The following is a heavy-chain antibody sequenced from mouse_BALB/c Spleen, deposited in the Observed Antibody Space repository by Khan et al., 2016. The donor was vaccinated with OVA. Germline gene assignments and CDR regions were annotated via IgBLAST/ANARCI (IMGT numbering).Heavy chain of an antibody. CDR3: ARMARTIN. J-gene: IGHJ2*01. Sequence: EVELVESGGGLVQPGGSLKLSCAASGFTFSSYGMSWVRRTPDKRLELVATINSNGGSTYYPDSVKGRFTISRDNATNTLYLQMSSLKSEDTAMYYCARMARTINWGQGTTLTVSS. CDR1: GFTFSSYG. CDR2: INSNGGST. V-gene: IGHV5-6-3*01.